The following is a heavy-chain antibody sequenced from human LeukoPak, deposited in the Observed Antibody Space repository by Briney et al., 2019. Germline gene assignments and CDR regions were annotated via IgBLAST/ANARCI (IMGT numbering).Heavy chain of an antibody. CDR3: ARDRFYYGSGGHYYYYGMDV. Sequence: PSETLSLTCTVSGGSISNYYWNWIRQPPGKRLGWIGYIYYTGSTKYHPSLKSRVTISVDTSKNQFSLKLSSVTAADTAVYYCARDRFYYGSGGHYYYYGMDVWGQGTTVTVSS. CDR2: IYYTGST. CDR1: GGSISNYY. V-gene: IGHV4-59*01. J-gene: IGHJ6*02. D-gene: IGHD3-10*01.